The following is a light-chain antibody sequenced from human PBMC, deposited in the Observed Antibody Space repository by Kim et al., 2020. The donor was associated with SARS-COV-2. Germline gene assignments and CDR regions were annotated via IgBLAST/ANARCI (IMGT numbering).Light chain of an antibody. CDR3: QAWDSNTEVL. Sequence: SYELTQPPSVSVSPGQTASITCSGDKLGDKYACWYQQKPGQSPVLVIYHNIKRPSGIPERFSGSNSGNTATLIISGTQAMDEADYYCQAWDSNTEVLFGGGTKLTVL. V-gene: IGLV3-1*01. CDR2: HNI. CDR1: KLGDKY. J-gene: IGLJ2*01.